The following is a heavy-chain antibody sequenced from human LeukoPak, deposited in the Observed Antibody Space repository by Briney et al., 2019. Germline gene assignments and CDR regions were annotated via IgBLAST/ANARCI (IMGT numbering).Heavy chain of an antibody. D-gene: IGHD2-21*02. CDR2: ISNSGDS. J-gene: IGHJ3*02. V-gene: IGHV4-31*03. CDR1: CVSIASRGFS. CDR3: ARDVLVTSSPDAFDI. Sequence: SQTLSLTCTVSCVSIASRGFSWTWIRQPPGKGLEWIGSISNSGDSHSTASLMSRLTVSVDASKNQFSLKLTSVTAADTAVYYCARDVLVTSSPDAFDIWGQGTMVTVSS.